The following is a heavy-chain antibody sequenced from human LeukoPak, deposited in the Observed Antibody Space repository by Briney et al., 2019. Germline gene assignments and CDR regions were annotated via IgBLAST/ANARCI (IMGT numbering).Heavy chain of an antibody. CDR3: ARDSRLSPYCSGGSCCQLSDFDI. D-gene: IGHD2-15*01. CDR2: IIPIFGTA. J-gene: IGHJ3*02. V-gene: IGHV1-69*05. CDR1: GGTFSSYA. Sequence: SVKVSCKASGGTFSSYAISWVRQAPGQGLEWMGGIIPIFGTANYAQKFQGRVTITTDESTSTAYMELSSLRSEDTAVYYCARDSRLSPYCSGGSCCQLSDFDIWGQGTMVTVSS.